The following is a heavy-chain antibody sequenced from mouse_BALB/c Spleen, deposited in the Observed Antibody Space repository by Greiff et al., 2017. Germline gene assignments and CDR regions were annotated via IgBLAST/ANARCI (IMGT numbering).Heavy chain of an antibody. CDR1: GYTFSSYW. V-gene: IGHV1-9*01. CDR2: ILPGSGST. D-gene: IGHD2-3*01. J-gene: IGHJ1*01. CDR3: ARAGGDGYYWYFDV. Sequence: VQLQQSGAELMKPGASVKISCKATGYTFSSYWIEWVKQRPGHGLEWIGEILPGSGSTNYNEKFKGKATFTADTSSNTAYMQLSSLTSEDSAVYYCARAGGDGYYWYFDVWGAGTTVTVSS.